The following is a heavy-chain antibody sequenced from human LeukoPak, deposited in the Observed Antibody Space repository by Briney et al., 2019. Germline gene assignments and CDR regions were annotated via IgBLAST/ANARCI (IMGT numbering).Heavy chain of an antibody. V-gene: IGHV4-34*01. D-gene: IGHD3-10*01. CDR2: INHSGST. CDR1: GGSFSGYD. Sequence: PSETLSLTCAVYGGSFSGYDWSWIRQPPGKGLEWIGEINHSGSTNYNPSLKSRVTISVDTSKNQFSLKLSSVTAADTAVYYCARGLSLWFGELSSTFHYYYYYGMDVWGQGTTVTVSS. J-gene: IGHJ6*02. CDR3: ARGLSLWFGELSSTFHYYYYYGMDV.